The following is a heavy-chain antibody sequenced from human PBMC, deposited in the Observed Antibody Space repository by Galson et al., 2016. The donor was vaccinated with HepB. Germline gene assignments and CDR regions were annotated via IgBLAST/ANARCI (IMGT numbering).Heavy chain of an antibody. J-gene: IGHJ2*01. CDR3: AHRPALRTGYFDV. CDR1: GLSVNPREVG. Sequence: PALVKPTQTLTLTCTLSGLSVNPREVGVAWIRQPPGKALEWLSLIFWSGEARYSPSLQTRLTITRDTSRNQVVLTMADMDPADTAIYYCAHRPALRTGYFDVWGRGTLVTVSS. CDR2: IFWSGEA. V-gene: IGHV2-5*01. D-gene: IGHD3-9*01.